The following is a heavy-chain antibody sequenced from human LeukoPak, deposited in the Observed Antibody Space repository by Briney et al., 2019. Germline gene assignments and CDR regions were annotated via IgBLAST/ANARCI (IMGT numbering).Heavy chain of an antibody. D-gene: IGHD4-23*01. J-gene: IGHJ3*02. V-gene: IGHV3-7*01. CDR2: IKQDGSEK. CDR3: ARDRGGLTTVVTSGLASDI. CDR1: GFTFSSYW. Sequence: GGSLRLSCAASGFTFSSYWMSWVRQAPGKGLEWVANIKQDGSEKYYVDSVKGRFTISRDNAKNSLYLQMNSLRAEDTAVYYCARDRGGLTTVVTSGLASDIWGQGTMVTVSS.